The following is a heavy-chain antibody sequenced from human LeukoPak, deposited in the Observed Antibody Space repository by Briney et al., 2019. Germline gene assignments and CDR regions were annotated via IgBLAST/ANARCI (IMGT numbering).Heavy chain of an antibody. CDR1: GYTFTGYY. V-gene: IGHV1-2*02. CDR3: AREKQQLVHVSYMDV. D-gene: IGHD6-13*01. Sequence: ASVKVSCTASGYTFTGYYMHWVRQAPGQGLEWMGWINPNSGGTNYAQKFQGRVTMTRDTSISTAYMELSRLRSDDTAVYYCAREKQQLVHVSYMDVWGKGTTVTVSS. CDR2: INPNSGGT. J-gene: IGHJ6*03.